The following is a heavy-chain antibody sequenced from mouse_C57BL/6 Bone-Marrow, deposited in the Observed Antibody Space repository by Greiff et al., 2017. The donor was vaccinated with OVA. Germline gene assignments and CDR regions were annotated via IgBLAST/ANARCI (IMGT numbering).Heavy chain of an antibody. J-gene: IGHJ3*01. V-gene: IGHV1-69*01. CDR2: IDPSDSYT. CDR1: GYTFTSYW. Sequence: QVQLKQPGAELVMPGASVKLSCKASGYTFTSYWMHWVKQRPGQGLEWIGEIDPSDSYTNYNQKFKGKSTLTVDKSSSTAYMQLSSLTSEDSAVYYCARSGDKITPWFAYWGQGTLVTVSA. CDR3: ARSGDKITPWFAY. D-gene: IGHD2-4*01.